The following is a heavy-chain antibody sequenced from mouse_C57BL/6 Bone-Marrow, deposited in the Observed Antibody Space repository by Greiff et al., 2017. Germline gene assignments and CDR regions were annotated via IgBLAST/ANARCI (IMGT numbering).Heavy chain of an antibody. CDR2: ISSGGDYI. CDR3: TRDPLSSYAMDY. J-gene: IGHJ4*01. V-gene: IGHV5-9-1*02. CDR1: GFTFSSYA. Sequence: EVKVVESGEGLVKPGGSLKLSCAASGFTFSSYAMSWVRQTPEKRLEWVAYISSGGDYIYYADTVKGRFTISRDNARNTLYLQMSSLKSEDTAMYYCTRDPLSSYAMDYWGQGTSATVSS. D-gene: IGHD1-1*01.